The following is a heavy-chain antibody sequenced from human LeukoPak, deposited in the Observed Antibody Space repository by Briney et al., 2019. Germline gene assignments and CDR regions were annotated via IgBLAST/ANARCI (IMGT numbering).Heavy chain of an antibody. CDR3: ARDRVGRITIFGVGKTNWFDP. J-gene: IGHJ5*02. V-gene: IGHV4-59*01. CDR1: GGSSSDYY. CDR2: IYYSGST. D-gene: IGHD3-3*01. Sequence: SETLSLTCTVSGGSSSDYYWNWIRQTPGKGLEWIGYIYYSGSTNYNPSLKSRVTISVDTSKNQFSLKLSSVTAADTAVYYCARDRVGRITIFGVGKTNWFDPWGQGTLVTVSS.